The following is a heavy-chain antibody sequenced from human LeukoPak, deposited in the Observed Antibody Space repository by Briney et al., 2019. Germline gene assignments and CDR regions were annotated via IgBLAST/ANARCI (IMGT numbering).Heavy chain of an antibody. CDR2: ISSSGTYI. CDR3: ARDLPTITYYYDSSGYTFDY. CDR1: GFPFSSYS. D-gene: IGHD3-22*01. V-gene: IGHV3-21*06. J-gene: IGHJ4*02. Sequence: GGSLRLSCAASGFPFSSYSMNWVRQVPGRGLEWVSSISSSGTYIYYADSVKGRFTISRDNAKNSLYLQMNSLRAEDTAVYYCARDLPTITYYYDSSGYTFDYWGQGTLVTVSS.